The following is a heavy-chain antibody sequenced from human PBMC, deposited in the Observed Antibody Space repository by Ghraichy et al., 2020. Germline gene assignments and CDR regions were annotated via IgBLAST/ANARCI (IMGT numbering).Heavy chain of an antibody. V-gene: IGHV3-23*01. D-gene: IGHD1-26*01. CDR3: AKNSFTSYVDWFDP. CDR1: GFTFSTYA. CDR2: ISANAAGT. J-gene: IGHJ5*02. Sequence: GGSLRLSCAASGFTFSTYAMSWVRQAPGKGLEWVSAISANAAGTYYADSVKGRFTISRDNSKNTLSLQMNSLRADDSAVYFCAKNSFTSYVDWFDPWGQGTPVTVSS.